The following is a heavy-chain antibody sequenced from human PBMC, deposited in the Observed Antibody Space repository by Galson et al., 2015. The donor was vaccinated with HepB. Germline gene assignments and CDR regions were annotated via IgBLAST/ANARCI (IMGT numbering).Heavy chain of an antibody. J-gene: IGHJ3*02. CDR2: ISWNSGSI. CDR3: AKDPDGDYDAFDI. Sequence: SLRLSCAASGFTFDDYAMHWVRQAPGKGLEWVSGISWNSGSIGYADSVKGRFTISRDNAKNSLYLQMNSLRAEDTALYYCAKDPDGDYDAFDIWGQGTMVTVSS. V-gene: IGHV3-9*01. CDR1: GFTFDDYA. D-gene: IGHD4-17*01.